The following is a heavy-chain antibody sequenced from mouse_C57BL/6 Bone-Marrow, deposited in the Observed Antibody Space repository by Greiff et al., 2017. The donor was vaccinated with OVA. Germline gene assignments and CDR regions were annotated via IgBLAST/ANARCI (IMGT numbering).Heavy chain of an antibody. CDR3: ARDAGVGHWYFDV. CDR2: SRNKANDYTT. Sequence: EVKLMESGGGLVQSGRSLRLSCATSGFTFSDFYMEWVRQAPGKGLEWIAASRNKANDYTTEYSASVKGRFIVSRDTSQSILYLQMNALRAEDTAIYYCARDAGVGHWYFDVWGTGTTVTVSS. V-gene: IGHV7-1*01. J-gene: IGHJ1*03. CDR1: GFTFSDFY. D-gene: IGHD1-1*02.